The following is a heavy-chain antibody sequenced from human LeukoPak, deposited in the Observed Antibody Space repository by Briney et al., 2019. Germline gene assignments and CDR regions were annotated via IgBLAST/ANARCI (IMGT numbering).Heavy chain of an antibody. Sequence: GGPLRLPCAACGFPHYRYAMRWPPHARGKALVWVSYISGSGGSTYYADPVTGRYTISRDNSKNTLYLQMSSLRAEHTAVYYCAKLRIPDYDFWSCYSKWGQETLVTVSS. V-gene: IGHV3-23*01. CDR2: ISGSGGST. CDR3: AKLRIPDYDFWSCYSK. J-gene: IGHJ4*02. D-gene: IGHD3-3*01. CDR1: GFPHYRYA.